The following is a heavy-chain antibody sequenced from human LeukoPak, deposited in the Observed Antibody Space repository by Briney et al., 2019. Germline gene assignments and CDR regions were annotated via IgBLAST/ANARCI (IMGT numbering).Heavy chain of an antibody. CDR3: ARGSATAKY. V-gene: IGHV4-34*01. Sequence: KASETLSLTCAVYGGSFSGYYWSWIRQPPGKGLEWIGEINHSGSTNYNPSLKSRVTISVDTSKNQFSLKLSSVTAADTAVYYCARGSATAKYWGQGTLVTVSS. J-gene: IGHJ4*02. CDR2: INHSGST. CDR1: GGSFSGYY. D-gene: IGHD2-21*02.